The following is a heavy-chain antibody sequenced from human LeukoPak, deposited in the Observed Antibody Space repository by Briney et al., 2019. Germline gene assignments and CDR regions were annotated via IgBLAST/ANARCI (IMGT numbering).Heavy chain of an antibody. D-gene: IGHD5-18*01. CDR2: IYYSGST. J-gene: IGHJ2*01. V-gene: IGHV4-59*01. CDR1: GGSISSYY. CDR3: ARGPTIQLWSVLYWYFDL. Sequence: PSETLCLTCTVSGGSISSYYWSWIRQPPGKGLEWIWYIYYSGSTNYNPSLKSGVTISVDTSKHQFSLKLSSVTAADTAVYYWARGPTIQLWSVLYWYFDLWGRGTLVTVSS.